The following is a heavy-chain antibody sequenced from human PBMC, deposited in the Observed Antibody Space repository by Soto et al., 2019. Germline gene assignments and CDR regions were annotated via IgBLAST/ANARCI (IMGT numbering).Heavy chain of an antibody. CDR2: ISFDGSNK. CDR1: GLIFSNYA. J-gene: IGHJ4*02. D-gene: IGHD2-21*01. CDR3: AREVMDWQYFDS. Sequence: QVQLVESGGGVVQPGTSLRLSCAASGLIFSNYAMHWVRQAQDKGLEWVAVISFDGSNKYYADSVKGRCTISSDKSNNTLHLQMNSLRVEDTAVYYCAREVMDWQYFDSLGQGPLVTVSS. V-gene: IGHV3-30-3*01.